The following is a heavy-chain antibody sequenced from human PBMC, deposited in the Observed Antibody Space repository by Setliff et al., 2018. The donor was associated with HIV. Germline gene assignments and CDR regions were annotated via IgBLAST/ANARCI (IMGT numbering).Heavy chain of an antibody. CDR1: GGSINSYH. Sequence: SETLSLTCSVSGGSINSYHWSWIRQSPGKGLEWIGYIYYSGSTNYNPSLKNRVTISIDTSKKQFSLNLSSVTAADTAVYYCAREALRMGDYAPYSYYMGVWGKGTTVTVSS. CDR2: IYYSGST. CDR3: AREALRMGDYAPYSYYMGV. J-gene: IGHJ6*03. V-gene: IGHV4-59*01. D-gene: IGHD4-17*01.